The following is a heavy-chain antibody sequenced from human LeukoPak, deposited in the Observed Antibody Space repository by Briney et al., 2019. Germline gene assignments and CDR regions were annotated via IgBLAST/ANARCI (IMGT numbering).Heavy chain of an antibody. D-gene: IGHD5-24*01. J-gene: IGHJ4*02. CDR2: IIPIFGTA. V-gene: IGHV1-69*13. Sequence: GASVKVSCKASGGTFSSYAISWVRQAPGQGLEWMGGIIPIFGTANYAQKFQGRVTITADESTSTAYMELSSLRSEDTAVYYCASRGMATIIPFDYWGQGTLVTVSS. CDR1: GGTFSSYA. CDR3: ASRGMATIIPFDY.